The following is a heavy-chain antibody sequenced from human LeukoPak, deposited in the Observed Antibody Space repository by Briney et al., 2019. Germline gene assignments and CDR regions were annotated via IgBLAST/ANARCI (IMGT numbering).Heavy chain of an antibody. CDR3: ASGDMATINR. D-gene: IGHD5-12*01. Sequence: PGRSLRLSCAASGFTFSSYAMHWVRQAPGKGLEWVAVISYDGSNKYYADSVKGRFTISRDNSKNTLYLQMNSLRAEDTAVYYCASGDMATINRWGQGTLVTVSS. CDR2: ISYDGSNK. CDR1: GFTFSSYA. J-gene: IGHJ4*02. V-gene: IGHV3-30*04.